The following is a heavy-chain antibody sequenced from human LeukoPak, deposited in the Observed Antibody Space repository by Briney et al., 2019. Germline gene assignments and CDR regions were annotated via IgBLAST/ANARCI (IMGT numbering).Heavy chain of an antibody. Sequence: GASVKVSCKASGGTFSSYAISWVRQAPGQGLEWMGGIIPIFGTANYAQKFQGRVSITADESTGTDYLELSSLRSEDTAVYYCARGSRALFDYWGQGTLVTVSS. D-gene: IGHD3-10*01. J-gene: IGHJ4*02. CDR3: ARGSRALFDY. V-gene: IGHV1-69*13. CDR2: IIPIFGTA. CDR1: GGTFSSYA.